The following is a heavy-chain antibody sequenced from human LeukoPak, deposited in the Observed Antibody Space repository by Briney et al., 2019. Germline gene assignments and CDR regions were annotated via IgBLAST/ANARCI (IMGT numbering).Heavy chain of an antibody. CDR3: ARGFRGYYGSGSGGWFDP. CDR2: IYSGGST. D-gene: IGHD3-10*01. V-gene: IGHV3-66*01. Sequence: PGGSLRLSCAASEFSVGSNYMTWVRQAPGKGLEWVSLIYSGGSTYYADSVKGRFTISRDNSKNTLYLQMNSLRAEDTAVYYCARGFRGYYGSGSGGWFDPWGQGTLVTVSS. J-gene: IGHJ5*02. CDR1: EFSVGSNY.